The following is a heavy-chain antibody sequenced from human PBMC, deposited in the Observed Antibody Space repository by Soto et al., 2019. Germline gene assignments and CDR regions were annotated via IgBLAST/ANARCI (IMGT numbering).Heavy chain of an antibody. CDR3: AKAAAGHYYYYNGLDV. CDR2: INPSGGTT. Sequence: QVRVMQSGAEVKKPGASVKVSCKASGYTFTSYYMHWVRQAPGQGLEWMGIINPSGGTTSYAQKFQGRVTMTRDTSTSTVYMELSSLRSEDTAVYYCAKAAAGHYYYYNGLDVWGQGTTVTVS. J-gene: IGHJ6*02. D-gene: IGHD6-13*01. CDR1: GYTFTSYY. V-gene: IGHV1-46*03.